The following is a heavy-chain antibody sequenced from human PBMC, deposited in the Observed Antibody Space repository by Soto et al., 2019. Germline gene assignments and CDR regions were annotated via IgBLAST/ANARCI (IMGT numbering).Heavy chain of an antibody. J-gene: IGHJ6*02. CDR1: GFTFSSYG. CDR2: ISYDGSNK. CDR3: AKEAVTNHYYYYGMDV. V-gene: IGHV3-30*18. Sequence: GGSLRLSCAASGFTFSSYGMHWVRQAPGKGLEWVAVISYDGSNKYYADSVKGRFTISRDNSKNTLYLQMNSLRAEDTAVYYCAKEAVTNHYYYYGMDVWGQGTTVTVSS. D-gene: IGHD4-17*01.